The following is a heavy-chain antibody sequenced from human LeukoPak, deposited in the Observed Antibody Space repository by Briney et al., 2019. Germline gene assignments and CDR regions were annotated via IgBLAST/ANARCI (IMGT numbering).Heavy chain of an antibody. CDR3: ARVSSSGYYDVEYFFDS. D-gene: IGHD3-22*01. Sequence: PSETLSLTCTVSGGSISSGGYYWSWIRHHPGKGLEWIGHIFYSGSTYYNPSLKSRITISVDTSKNQFSLKVGSVTAADTAVYYCARVSSSGYYDVEYFFDSWGQGTLVTVSS. V-gene: IGHV4-31*03. J-gene: IGHJ4*02. CDR2: IFYSGST. CDR1: GGSISSGGYY.